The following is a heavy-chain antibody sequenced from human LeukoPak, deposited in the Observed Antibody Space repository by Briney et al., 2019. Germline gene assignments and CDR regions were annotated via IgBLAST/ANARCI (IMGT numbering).Heavy chain of an antibody. Sequence: ASVKVSCKASGGTFSSYAISWVRQAPGQGLEWMGGITPIFGTANYAQKFQGRVTITADESTSTAYMELSSLRSEDTAVYYCARGRIGRIVVVPAAMRPPYYYGMDVWGKGTTVTVSS. CDR2: ITPIFGTA. J-gene: IGHJ6*04. CDR1: GGTFSSYA. V-gene: IGHV1-69*01. CDR3: ARGRIGRIVVVPAAMRPPYYYGMDV. D-gene: IGHD2-2*01.